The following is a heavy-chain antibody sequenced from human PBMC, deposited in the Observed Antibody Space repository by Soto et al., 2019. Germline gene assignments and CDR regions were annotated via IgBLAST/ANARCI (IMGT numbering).Heavy chain of an antibody. J-gene: IGHJ4*02. V-gene: IGHV3-23*01. D-gene: IGHD5-12*01. CDR3: ARVCRVDIVATIGFDY. CDR2: ISGSGGST. Sequence: GGSLRLSCAASGFTFSSYAMSWVRQAPWKGLEWVSAISGSGGSTYYADSVKGRFTISRDNSKNTLYLQMNSLRAEDTAVYYCARVCRVDIVATIGFDYWGQGTLVTVSS. CDR1: GFTFSSYA.